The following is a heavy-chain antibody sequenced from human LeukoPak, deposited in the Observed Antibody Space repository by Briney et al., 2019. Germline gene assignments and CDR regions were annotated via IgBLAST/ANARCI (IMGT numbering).Heavy chain of an antibody. J-gene: IGHJ6*02. Sequence: SETLSLTCTVSGGSISSYYWSWIRQPPGKGLEWIGYIYYSGSTNYNPSLKSRVTISVDTSKNQFSLKLSSVTAADTAVYYCARADTAMGNYYYYGMDVWGQGITVTVSS. D-gene: IGHD5-18*01. V-gene: IGHV4-59*01. CDR3: ARADTAMGNYYYYGMDV. CDR2: IYYSGST. CDR1: GGSISSYY.